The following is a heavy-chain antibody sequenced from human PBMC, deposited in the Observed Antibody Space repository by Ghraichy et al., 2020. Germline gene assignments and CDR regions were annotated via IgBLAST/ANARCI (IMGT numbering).Heavy chain of an antibody. J-gene: IGHJ4*02. CDR1: GGSVNSHNFY. Sequence: SETLSLTCTVSGGSVNSHNFYWSWIRQPPGKGLEWFGYISYSGSANYNPSLKSRVTMSVDTSKNQFSLKVNSVTAADTAVYYCGGNDINTVGGIYYWGQGTLVTVSS. D-gene: IGHD1-26*01. CDR2: ISYSGSA. CDR3: GGNDINTVGGIYY. V-gene: IGHV4-61*01.